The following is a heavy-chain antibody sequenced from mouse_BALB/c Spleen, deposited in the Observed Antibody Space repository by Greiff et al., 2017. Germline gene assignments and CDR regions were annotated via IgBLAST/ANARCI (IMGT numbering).Heavy chain of an antibody. V-gene: IGHV1S81*02. CDR2: INPSNGRT. CDR1: GYTFTSYW. J-gene: IGHJ3*01. CDR3: ARGDYDVAWFAD. Sequence: QVQLQQPGAELVKPGASVKLSCKASGYTFTSYWMHWVKQRPGQGLEWIGEINPSNGRTNYNEKFKSKATLTVDKSSSTAYMQLSSLTSEDSAVYYCARGDYDVAWFADWGQGTLVTVSA. D-gene: IGHD2-4*01.